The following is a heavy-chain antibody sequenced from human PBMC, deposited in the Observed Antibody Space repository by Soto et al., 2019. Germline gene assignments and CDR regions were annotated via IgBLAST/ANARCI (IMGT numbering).Heavy chain of an antibody. CDR2: ISWNSGQL. Sequence: EVLLEESGGGLVQPDRPLRLSCAASGFNFENYAMHWVRQAPGKGLEWVSGISWNSGQLDYAGSVRGRFTISRDNGKNSLYLEMNSLRPDDTALYFCAKDKSTGEYSYYRYMDVWGRGTTVIVSS. CDR3: AKDKSTGEYSYYRYMDV. V-gene: IGHV3-9*01. J-gene: IGHJ6*03. D-gene: IGHD4-17*01. CDR1: GFNFENYA.